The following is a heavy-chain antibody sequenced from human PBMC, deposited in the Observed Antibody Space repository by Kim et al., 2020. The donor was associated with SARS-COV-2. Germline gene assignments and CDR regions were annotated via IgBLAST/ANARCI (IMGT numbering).Heavy chain of an antibody. CDR1: GYTFTSQG. CDR3: ARDGGMNSGIDV. J-gene: IGHJ6*01. CDR2: ISPLNGKT. Sequence: ASVKVSCKASGYTFTSQGITWVRQAPGQGPEWMGWISPLNGKTKFAQKFEGRVVMSRETSTTTVEMELRSLTSDDTAVYYCARDGGMNSGIDVWGQGTPV. V-gene: IGHV1-18*01. D-gene: IGHD2-15*01.